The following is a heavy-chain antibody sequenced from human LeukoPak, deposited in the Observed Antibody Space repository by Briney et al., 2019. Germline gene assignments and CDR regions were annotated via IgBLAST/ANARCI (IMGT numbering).Heavy chain of an antibody. Sequence: SETLSLTCTVSGGSISSYYWSWIRQPPGKGLEWIGYIYYSGSTNYNPSLKSRVTISVDTSKNQFSLKLSSVTAADTAVYYCARSGNESTAANYFDYWGQGTLVTVSS. V-gene: IGHV4-59*01. CDR1: GGSISSYY. J-gene: IGHJ4*02. CDR3: ARSGNESTAANYFDY. D-gene: IGHD6-6*01. CDR2: IYYSGST.